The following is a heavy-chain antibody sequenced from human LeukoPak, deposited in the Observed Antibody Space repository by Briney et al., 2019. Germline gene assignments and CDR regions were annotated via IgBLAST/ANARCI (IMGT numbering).Heavy chain of an antibody. CDR2: IHYSGRT. CDR3: ARVINGSPPDY. CDR1: GGSISPYY. V-gene: IGHV4-59*01. Sequence: SETLSLTCTVSGGSISPYYWSWIRQPPGKGLEWIGYIHYSGRTNYNPSLKSRVTISVDTSKNQFSLKLSSVPAADTAVYYCARVINGSPPDYWGQGTLVTVSS. J-gene: IGHJ4*02. D-gene: IGHD3-10*01.